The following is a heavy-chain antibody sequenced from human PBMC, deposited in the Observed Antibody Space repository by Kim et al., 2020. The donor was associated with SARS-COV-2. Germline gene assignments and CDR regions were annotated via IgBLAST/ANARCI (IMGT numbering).Heavy chain of an antibody. D-gene: IGHD3-22*01. J-gene: IGHJ4*02. V-gene: IGHV3-15*01. Sequence: DYAAPVKGRFTISRDDSKNTLYLQMNSLKTEDTAVYYCTTENSGYYYFLYWGQGTLVTVSS. CDR3: TTENSGYYYFLY.